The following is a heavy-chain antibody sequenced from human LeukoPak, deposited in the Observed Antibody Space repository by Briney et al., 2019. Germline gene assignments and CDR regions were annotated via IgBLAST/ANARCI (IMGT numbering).Heavy chain of an antibody. CDR2: ISSSSSTT. J-gene: IGHJ4*02. Sequence: GGSLRLSCAASGFSFSDYNMNWVRQAPGKGLEWVAYISSSSSTTHYADSVTGRFSISRDNAKSSLYLQMNSLRVEDTAVYYCARDLYSGSYYDFDYWGQGTLVTVSS. D-gene: IGHD1-26*01. CDR3: ARDLYSGSYYDFDY. V-gene: IGHV3-48*01. CDR1: GFSFSDYN.